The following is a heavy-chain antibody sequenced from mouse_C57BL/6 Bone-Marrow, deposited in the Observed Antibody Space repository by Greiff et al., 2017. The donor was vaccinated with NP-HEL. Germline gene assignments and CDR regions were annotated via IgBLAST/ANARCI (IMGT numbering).Heavy chain of an antibody. CDR3: ARGGWLLGDY. Sequence: VQLQQSGPELVKPGASVKISCKASGYTFTDYYMNWVKQSHGKSLEWIGDINPNNGGTSYNQKFKGKATLTVDKSSSTAYMELRSLTSEDSAVYYCARGGWLLGDYWGQGTLVTVSA. CDR1: GYTFTDYY. D-gene: IGHD2-3*01. V-gene: IGHV1-26*01. J-gene: IGHJ3*01. CDR2: INPNNGGT.